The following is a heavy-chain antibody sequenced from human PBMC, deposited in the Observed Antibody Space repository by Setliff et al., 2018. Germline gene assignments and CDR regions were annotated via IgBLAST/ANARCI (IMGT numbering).Heavy chain of an antibody. CDR3: ARDRKSSPEHYYFDY. Sequence: ASVKVSCKASGYTFTDFGINWVRQAPGQGLEWMGWISPYTGNTYSAQRFQGRVTLTTDTSTSTAYMEVKSLTSDDTAVYYCARDRKSSPEHYYFDYWGQGTLVTVSS. V-gene: IGHV1-18*01. CDR1: GYTFTDFG. J-gene: IGHJ4*02. CDR2: ISPYTGNT.